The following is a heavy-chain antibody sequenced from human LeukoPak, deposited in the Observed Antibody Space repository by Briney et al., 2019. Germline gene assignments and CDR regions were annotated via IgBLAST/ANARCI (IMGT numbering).Heavy chain of an antibody. J-gene: IGHJ4*02. Sequence: GGSLRLSCVASGFTFSSYAMHWVRQAPGKGLVWVSRINSDGSSTSYADSVKGRFTISRDNAKNTLYLQMNSLRAEDTAVYYCAREMKDSSGYYYQAIDYWGQGTLVTVSS. CDR3: AREMKDSSGYYYQAIDY. V-gene: IGHV3-74*01. CDR2: INSDGSST. D-gene: IGHD3-22*01. CDR1: GFTFSSYA.